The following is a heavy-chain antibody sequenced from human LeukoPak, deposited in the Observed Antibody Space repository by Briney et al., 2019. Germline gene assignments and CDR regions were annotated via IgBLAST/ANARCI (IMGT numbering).Heavy chain of an antibody. V-gene: IGHV1-69*04. CDR3: ARAHCSGGSCHHQYFQH. CDR1: GGTFSSYA. D-gene: IGHD2-15*01. J-gene: IGHJ1*01. Sequence: SVKVSCKASGGTFSSYAISWGRQAPGQGREWMGRINPILGIANYAQKFQGRVTITADKSTSTAYMELSSLRSEDTAVYYCARAHCSGGSCHHQYFQHWGQGTLVTVSS. CDR2: INPILGIA.